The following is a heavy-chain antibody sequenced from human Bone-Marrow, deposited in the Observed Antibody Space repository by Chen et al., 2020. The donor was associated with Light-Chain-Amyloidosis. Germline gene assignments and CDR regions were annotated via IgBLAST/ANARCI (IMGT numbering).Heavy chain of an antibody. CDR1: GYTFPNYW. Sequence: EVQLEQSGPEVKKPGESLKISCKGSGYTFPNYWIGWVRQMPGKGLEWMGVIYHGDSDARYSPSFEGQVTISADKSITTAYLQWRSLKASDTAMYYCARRRDGYNFDYWGQGTLVTVSS. CDR2: IYHGDSDA. CDR3: ARRRDGYNFDY. V-gene: IGHV5-51*01. J-gene: IGHJ4*02. D-gene: IGHD5-12*01.